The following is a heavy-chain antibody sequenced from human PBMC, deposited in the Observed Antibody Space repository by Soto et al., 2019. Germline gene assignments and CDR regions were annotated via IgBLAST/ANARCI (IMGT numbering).Heavy chain of an antibody. Sequence: QLQLQESGPGLVKPSETLSLTCTVSGGSISSTSYYWGWIRQPPGKGLEWIGSIYFAGSTYYNPSLKSRVTISVDTSKNQFSLKLSSVVVADTAVYYWARHLKNSATIMGFWGQGTLVTVSS. J-gene: IGHJ4*02. CDR3: ARHLKNSATIMGF. CDR2: IYFAGST. CDR1: GGSISSTSYY. V-gene: IGHV4-39*01. D-gene: IGHD5-12*01.